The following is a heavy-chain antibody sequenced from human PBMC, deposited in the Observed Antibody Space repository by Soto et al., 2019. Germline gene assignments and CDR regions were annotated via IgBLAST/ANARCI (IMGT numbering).Heavy chain of an antibody. CDR1: GFTFDDYT. D-gene: IGHD6-13*01. CDR2: ISWDGGST. V-gene: IGHV3-43*01. Sequence: GGSLRLSCAASGFTFDDYTMHWVRQAPGKGLEWVSLISWDGGSTYYADSVKGRFTISRDNSKNSLYLQMNSLRTEDTALYYCAKDLDSSSWGGAFDYWGQGTLVTVSS. J-gene: IGHJ4*02. CDR3: AKDLDSSSWGGAFDY.